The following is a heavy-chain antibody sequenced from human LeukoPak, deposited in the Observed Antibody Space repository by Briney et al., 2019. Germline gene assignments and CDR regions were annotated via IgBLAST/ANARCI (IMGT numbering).Heavy chain of an antibody. V-gene: IGHV4-59*01. CDR3: ARGGPADYGHANYYYYYMDV. D-gene: IGHD4-17*01. J-gene: IGHJ6*03. CDR2: IYYSGST. CDR1: GGSLSSYY. Sequence: SETLSLTCTVSGGSLSSYYWSWIRQPPGKGLEWIGYIYYSGSTNYNPSLKSRVTISVDTSKNQFSLKLSSVTAADTAVYYCARGGPADYGHANYYYYYMDVWGKGTTVTVSS.